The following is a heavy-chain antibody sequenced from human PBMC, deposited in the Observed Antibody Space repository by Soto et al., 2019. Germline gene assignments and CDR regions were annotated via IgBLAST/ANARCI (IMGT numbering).Heavy chain of an antibody. D-gene: IGHD3-9*01. J-gene: IGHJ3*02. V-gene: IGHV3-21*01. CDR3: ARDKHDXLTGYYSGAAKYDAFDI. Sequence: PGGSLRLSCAASGFTFSSYSMNWVRQAPGKGLEWVSSISSSSSYIYYADSVKGRFTISRDNAKNSLYLQMNSLRAEDTAVYYCARDKHDXLTGYYSGAAKYDAFDIWGQGTMVTVSS. CDR2: ISSSSSYI. CDR1: GFTFSSYS.